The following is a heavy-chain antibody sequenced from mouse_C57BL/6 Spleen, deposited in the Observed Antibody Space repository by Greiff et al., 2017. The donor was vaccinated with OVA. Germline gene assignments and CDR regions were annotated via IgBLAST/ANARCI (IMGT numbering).Heavy chain of an antibody. J-gene: IGHJ2*01. Sequence: QVQLQQSGPELVKPGASVKISCKASGYAFSSSWMNWVKQRPGKGLEWIGRIYPGDGDTNYNGKFKGKATLTADKSSSTAYMQLSSLTSEDSAVYFCAKTGTYYFDYWGQGTTLTVSS. D-gene: IGHD4-1*01. V-gene: IGHV1-82*01. CDR1: GYAFSSSW. CDR2: IYPGDGDT. CDR3: AKTGTYYFDY.